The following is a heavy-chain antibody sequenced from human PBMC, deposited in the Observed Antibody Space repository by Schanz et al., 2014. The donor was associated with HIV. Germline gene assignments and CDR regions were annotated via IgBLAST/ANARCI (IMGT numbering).Heavy chain of an antibody. CDR1: GFTFSSYG. Sequence: QVQLVESGGGVVQPGRSLRLSCAASGFTFSSYGMHWVRQAPGKGLEWVAIIGYDGTNIYYAASVKGRFTISRDNSKNTLYLQMNSLRAEDTAVYYCARRSTPGGYYGMDVWGQGTTVTVSS. V-gene: IGHV3-33*08. J-gene: IGHJ6*02. CDR2: IGYDGTNI. D-gene: IGHD2-15*01. CDR3: ARRSTPGGYYGMDV.